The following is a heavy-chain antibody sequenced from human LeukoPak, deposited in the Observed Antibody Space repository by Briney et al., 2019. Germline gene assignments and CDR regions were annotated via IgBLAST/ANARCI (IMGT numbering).Heavy chain of an antibody. CDR3: AKDSAIVVVPAAIQGPPSLGGYNWFDP. J-gene: IGHJ5*02. D-gene: IGHD2-2*01. Sequence: GESLRLSCAASGFTFSSYAMSWVRQAPGKGLEWVSAISGSGGSTYYADSVKGRFTISRDNSKNTLYLQMNSLRAEDTAVYYCAKDSAIVVVPAAIQGPPSLGGYNWFDPWGQGTLVTVSS. CDR1: GFTFSSYA. V-gene: IGHV3-23*01. CDR2: ISGSGGST.